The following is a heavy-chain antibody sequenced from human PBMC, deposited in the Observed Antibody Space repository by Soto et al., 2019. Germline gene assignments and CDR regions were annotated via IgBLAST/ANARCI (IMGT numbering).Heavy chain of an antibody. CDR3: AAVPTTARFYGMDV. CDR2: IVVGSGNT. V-gene: IGHV1-58*01. J-gene: IGHJ6*02. D-gene: IGHD4-17*01. CDR1: GFTFTSSA. Sequence: GASVKVSFKASGFTFTSSAVQWVRQARGQRLEWIGWIVVGSGNTNYAQKFQERVTITRDMSTSTAYMELSSLRSEDTAAYYCAAVPTTARFYGMDVWGQGTTVTVSS.